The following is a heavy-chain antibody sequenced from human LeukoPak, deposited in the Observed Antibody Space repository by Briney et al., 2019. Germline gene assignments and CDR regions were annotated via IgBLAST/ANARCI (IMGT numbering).Heavy chain of an antibody. CDR2: IYYSGST. V-gene: IGHV4-31*03. CDR3: AREETNYGSGSYYSDFDY. Sequence: PSQTLSLTCTVSGGSISSGGYYWSWIRQHPGKGLEWIGYIYYSGSTYYNPSLKSRVTISVDTSKNQFSLKLSSVTAADTAVYYCAREETNYGSGSYYSDFDYWGQGTLVTVSS. D-gene: IGHD3-10*01. J-gene: IGHJ4*02. CDR1: GGSISSGGYY.